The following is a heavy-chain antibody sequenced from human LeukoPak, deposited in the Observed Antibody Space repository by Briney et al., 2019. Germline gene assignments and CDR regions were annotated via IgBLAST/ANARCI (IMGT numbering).Heavy chain of an antibody. V-gene: IGHV3-23*01. CDR3: AKDTGGARYDFWSGLYYFDY. D-gene: IGHD3-3*01. Sequence: PGGSLRLSCAASGFTFSSYAMSWVRQAPGKGLEWVSAISGSGGSTYYADSVKGRFTISRDNSKNTLYLQMNSLRAEDTAVYYCAKDTGGARYDFWSGLYYFDYWGQGTLVTVSS. CDR1: GFTFSSYA. CDR2: ISGSGGST. J-gene: IGHJ4*02.